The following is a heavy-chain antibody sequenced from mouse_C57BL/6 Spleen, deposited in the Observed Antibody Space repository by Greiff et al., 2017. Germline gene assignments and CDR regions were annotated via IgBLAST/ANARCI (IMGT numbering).Heavy chain of an antibody. V-gene: IGHV1-53*01. CDR2: INPSNSGT. CDR3: ARRGWSPYAMDY. Sequence: QVQLQQPGTELVKPGASVKLSCKASGYTFTSYWMHWVKQRPGQGLEWIGNINPSNSGTNYNEKFKGKATLTVDKSSSTAYMQLSSLTSEDSAVYACARRGWSPYAMDYWGQGTSVTVSS. D-gene: IGHD2-3*01. CDR1: GYTFTSYW. J-gene: IGHJ4*01.